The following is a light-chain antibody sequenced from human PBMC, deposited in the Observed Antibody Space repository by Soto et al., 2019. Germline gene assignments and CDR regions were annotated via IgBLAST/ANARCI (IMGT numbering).Light chain of an antibody. CDR2: DVS. Sequence: QSALTQPASVSGSPGQSITISCTGTSSYVGGYNYVSWYQQHPGKAPQLMIYDVSSRPSGVSLRFSGSKSGNTASLTISGLQAEDEAYYFCSSYTAITTTRVFGGGTQLTVL. J-gene: IGLJ2*01. V-gene: IGLV2-14*03. CDR1: SSYVGGYNY. CDR3: SSYTAITTTRV.